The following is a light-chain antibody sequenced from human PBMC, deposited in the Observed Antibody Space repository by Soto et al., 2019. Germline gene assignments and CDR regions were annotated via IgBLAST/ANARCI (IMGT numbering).Light chain of an antibody. Sequence: DIQMTQSPSSLSASVGDRVTITCRASQDIYNYLAWYQQRPGQVPKLLIYHASTLQSGVPSRFIGSGSGTDFTLTISSLHPEDFATYYCQTSQSAVFTFCPGTKVDIK. CDR1: QDIYNY. J-gene: IGKJ3*01. CDR2: HAS. V-gene: IGKV1-27*01. CDR3: QTSQSAVFT.